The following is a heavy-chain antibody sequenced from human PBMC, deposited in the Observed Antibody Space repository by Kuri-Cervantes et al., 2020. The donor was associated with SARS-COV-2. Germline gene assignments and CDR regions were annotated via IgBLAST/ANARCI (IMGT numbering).Heavy chain of an antibody. V-gene: IGHV3-30-3*01. J-gene: IGHJ3*02. Sequence: GESLKISCAASGFTFSSYAMHWVRQAPGKGLEWVAVISYDGSNKYYADSVKARFTISRDNSKNTLYLQMNSLRAEDTAVYYCARDFNGWSPRYAFDIWGQGTMVTVSS. CDR1: GFTFSSYA. CDR2: ISYDGSNK. CDR3: ARDFNGWSPRYAFDI. D-gene: IGHD6-19*01.